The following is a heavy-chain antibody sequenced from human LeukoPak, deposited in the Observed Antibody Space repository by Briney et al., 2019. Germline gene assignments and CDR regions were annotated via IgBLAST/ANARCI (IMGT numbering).Heavy chain of an antibody. V-gene: IGHV3-30*18. CDR2: ISYDGSNK. J-gene: IGHJ4*02. CDR3: AKDSLVLSSSWYNYFDY. CDR1: GFTFSSYG. Sequence: GGSLRLSCAASGFTFSSYGMHWVRQAPGKGLEWVAVISYDGSNKYYADSVKGRFTISRDNSKNTLYLQMNSLRAEDTAVYYCAKDSLVLSSSWYNYFDYWGQGTLVTVSS. D-gene: IGHD6-13*01.